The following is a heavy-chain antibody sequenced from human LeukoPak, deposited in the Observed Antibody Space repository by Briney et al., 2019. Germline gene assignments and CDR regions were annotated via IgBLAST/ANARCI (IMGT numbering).Heavy chain of an antibody. CDR2: IYPGDSDT. J-gene: IGHJ3*02. D-gene: IGHD6-13*01. CDR3: ARPSSSRGSWSDAFDI. CDR1: GYSFTSYW. Sequence: GESLQISCKGSGYSFTSYWIGWVRQMPGKGLEWMGIIYPGDSDTRYSPSFQGQVTISADKSISTAYLQWSSLKASDTAMYYCARPSSSRGSWSDAFDIWGQGTMVTVSS. V-gene: IGHV5-51*01.